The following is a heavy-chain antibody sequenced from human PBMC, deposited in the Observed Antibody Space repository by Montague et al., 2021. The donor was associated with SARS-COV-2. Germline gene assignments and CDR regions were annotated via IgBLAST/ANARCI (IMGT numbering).Heavy chain of an antibody. Sequence: PALVKPTQTLTLTCTFSGFSLSTSKMCVSWIRQSPGKALEWLALXDWSDGKYYNTSLKTRLTISEDPSKNQVVLTMTNMDPVDTATYFCARSAPSSGGSCLSGWFDPWGQGTLVIVSS. J-gene: IGHJ5*02. D-gene: IGHD2-15*01. V-gene: IGHV2-70*01. CDR1: GFSLSTSKMC. CDR3: ARSAPSSGGSCLSGWFDP. CDR2: XDWSDGK.